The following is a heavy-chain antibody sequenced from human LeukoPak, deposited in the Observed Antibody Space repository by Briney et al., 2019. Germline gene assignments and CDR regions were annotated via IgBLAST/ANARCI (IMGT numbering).Heavy chain of an antibody. V-gene: IGHV3-21*01. Sequence: GGSLRLSCAASGFTFDSYSMTWVRQAPGKGLEWISSITTRSDYTYYTDSVEGRFTISRDDAKNSLYLQMSSLRVEDTAVYYCARGGTGSENDYWGQGMLVTVSS. CDR3: ARGGTGSENDY. D-gene: IGHD3-9*01. J-gene: IGHJ4*02. CDR2: ITTRSDYT. CDR1: GFTFDSYS.